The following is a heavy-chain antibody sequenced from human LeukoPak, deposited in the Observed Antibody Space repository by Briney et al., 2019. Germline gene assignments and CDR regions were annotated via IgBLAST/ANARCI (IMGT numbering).Heavy chain of an antibody. CDR2: ISSSGYNI. J-gene: IGHJ4*02. Sequence: GGSLRLSCAASGFSFSNYAMHWVRQAPGKGLEYLSSISSSGYNIYYANSVRGRFTISRDNSKNTLHLQMGSLRPEDMAVYYCARDPGRAGTTEWYYFDYWGQGTLVTVSS. V-gene: IGHV3-64*01. D-gene: IGHD3-3*01. CDR1: GFSFSNYA. CDR3: ARDPGRAGTTEWYYFDY.